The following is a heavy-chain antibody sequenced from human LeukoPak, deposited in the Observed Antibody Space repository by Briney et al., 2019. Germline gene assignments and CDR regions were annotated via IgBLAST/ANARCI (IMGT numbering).Heavy chain of an antibody. CDR2: INHSGST. Sequence: SETLSLTCAVYGGSFSGYYWSWIRQPPGKGLEWIGEINHSGSTNYNPSLKSRVTIPVDTSKNQFSLKLSSVTAADTAVYYCANSYSSSSGWFDPWGQGTLVTVSS. J-gene: IGHJ5*02. CDR1: GGSFSGYY. CDR3: ANSYSSSSGWFDP. V-gene: IGHV4-34*01. D-gene: IGHD6-6*01.